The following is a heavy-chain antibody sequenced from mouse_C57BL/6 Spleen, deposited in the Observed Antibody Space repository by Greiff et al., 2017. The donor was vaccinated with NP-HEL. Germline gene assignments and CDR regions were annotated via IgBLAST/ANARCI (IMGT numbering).Heavy chain of an antibody. CDR3: AALITTVVATFDWYFDV. Sequence: QVQLQQPGTELVKPGASVKLSCKASGYTFTSYWMHWVKQRPGQGLEWIGNINPSNGGTNYNEKFKSKATLTVDKSSSTAYMQLSSLTSDDSAVYYCAALITTVVATFDWYFDVWGTGTTVTVSS. D-gene: IGHD1-1*01. CDR1: GYTFTSYW. CDR2: INPSNGGT. V-gene: IGHV1-53*01. J-gene: IGHJ1*03.